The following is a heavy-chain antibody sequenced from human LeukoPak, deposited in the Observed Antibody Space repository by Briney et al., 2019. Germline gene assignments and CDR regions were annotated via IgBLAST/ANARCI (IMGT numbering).Heavy chain of an antibody. V-gene: IGHV1-69*13. Sequence: ASVKVSCKASGGTFSSYAISWVRQAPGQGLEWMGGIIPIFGTANYAQKFQGRVTITADESTSTAYMELSSLRSEDTAVYYCATMGAAPYFDYWGQGTLVTVSS. CDR1: GGTFSSYA. D-gene: IGHD1-26*01. CDR3: ATMGAAPYFDY. J-gene: IGHJ4*02. CDR2: IIPIFGTA.